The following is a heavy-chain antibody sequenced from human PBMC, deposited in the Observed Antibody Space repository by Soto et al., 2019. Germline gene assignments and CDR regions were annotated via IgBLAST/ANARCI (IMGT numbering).Heavy chain of an antibody. Sequence: QVQLVQSGAEVKKPGSSVKVSCKASGGTFSSYAISWVRQAPGHGLECMGGIIPIFGTANYAQKFQGRVTITADESTSTAYMELSSLRSEDTAVYYCARATYYYCSGSYFRGLDYWGQGTLVTVSS. D-gene: IGHD3-10*01. J-gene: IGHJ4*02. CDR2: IIPIFGTA. CDR3: ARATYYYCSGSYFRGLDY. V-gene: IGHV1-69*01. CDR1: GGTFSSYA.